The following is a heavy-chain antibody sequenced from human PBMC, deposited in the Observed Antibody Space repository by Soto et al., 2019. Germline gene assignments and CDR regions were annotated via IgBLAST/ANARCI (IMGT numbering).Heavy chain of an antibody. Sequence: SETLSLTCAVYGGSFSGYYWSWIRQPPGKGLEWIGEINHSGSTNYNPSLKSRVTISVDTSKNQFSLKLSSVTAADTAVYYCAYTYCYGSGSPNQTYYYYYGMDVWGQGTTVTVSS. D-gene: IGHD3-10*01. J-gene: IGHJ6*02. CDR3: AYTYCYGSGSPNQTYYYYYGMDV. CDR2: INHSGST. CDR1: GGSFSGYY. V-gene: IGHV4-34*01.